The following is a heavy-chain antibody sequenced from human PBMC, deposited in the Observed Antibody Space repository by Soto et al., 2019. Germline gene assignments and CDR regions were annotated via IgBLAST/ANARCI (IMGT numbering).Heavy chain of an antibody. CDR2: ISSSSSYI. CDR3: AREIIYSSWGNYGMHV. J-gene: IGHJ6*04. D-gene: IGHD6-6*01. Sequence: GGSLRLSCAASGFTFSSYSMNWVRRAPGKGLEWVSSISSSSSYIYYADSVKGRFTISRDNAKNSLYLQMNSLRAEDTAVYYCAREIIYSSWGNYGMHVWGKGTTVTVSS. V-gene: IGHV3-21*01. CDR1: GFTFSSYS.